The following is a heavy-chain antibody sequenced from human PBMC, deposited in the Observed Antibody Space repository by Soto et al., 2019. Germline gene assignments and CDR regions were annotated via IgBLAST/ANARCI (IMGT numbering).Heavy chain of an antibody. CDR3: ARDPRPSDYDFWSGYYTLGYYYYYMDV. J-gene: IGHJ6*03. D-gene: IGHD3-3*01. CDR2: ISSSGSTI. V-gene: IGHV3-11*01. CDR1: GFTFSDYY. Sequence: GGSLRLSCAASGFTFSDYYMSWIRQAPGKGLEWVSYISSSGSTIYYADSVKGRFTISRDKAKNSLYLQMNSLRAEDTAVYYCARDPRPSDYDFWSGYYTLGYYYYYMDVWGKGTTVTVSS.